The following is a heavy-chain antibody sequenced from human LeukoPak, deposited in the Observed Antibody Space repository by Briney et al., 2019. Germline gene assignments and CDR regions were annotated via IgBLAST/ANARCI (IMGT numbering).Heavy chain of an antibody. V-gene: IGHV4-39*07. D-gene: IGHD6-13*01. CDR1: GGSISSSSYY. Sequence: PSETLSLTCTVSGGSISSSSYYWGWIRQPPGKGLEWIGSIYYSGSTYYNPSLKSRVTISVDTSKNQFSLKLSSVTAADTAVYYCARAGKSLYSSTTWMDYWGQGTLVTVSS. J-gene: IGHJ4*02. CDR3: ARAGKSLYSSTTWMDY. CDR2: IYYSGST.